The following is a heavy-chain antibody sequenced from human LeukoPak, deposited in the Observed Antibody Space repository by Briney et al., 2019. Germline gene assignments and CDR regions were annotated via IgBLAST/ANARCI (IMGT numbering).Heavy chain of an antibody. V-gene: IGHV3-30*02. CDR3: AKDQRDLSSALDY. CDR1: GFTFSSYG. Sequence: PGGSLRLSCAASGFTFSSYGMHWVRQAPGKGLEWVAFIRYDSSNKYYADSVKGRFTITRDNSKNTLYLQMNSLRAEDTAVYYCAKDQRDLSSALDYWGQGTLVTVSS. CDR2: IRYDSSNK. J-gene: IGHJ4*02. D-gene: IGHD3-22*01.